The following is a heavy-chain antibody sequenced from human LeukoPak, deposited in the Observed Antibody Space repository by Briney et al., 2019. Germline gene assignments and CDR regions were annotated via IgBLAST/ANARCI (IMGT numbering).Heavy chain of an antibody. CDR3: AAATYNWNYRAFDI. CDR2: IRYDGSNK. D-gene: IGHD1-7*01. J-gene: IGHJ3*02. V-gene: IGHV3-30*02. Sequence: GGSLRLSCAASGFTFSSYGMHWVRQAPGKGLEWVAFIRYDGSNKYYADSVKGRFTISRDNSKNTLYLQMNSLRAEDTAVYYCAAATYNWNYRAFDIWGQGTMVTVSP. CDR1: GFTFSSYG.